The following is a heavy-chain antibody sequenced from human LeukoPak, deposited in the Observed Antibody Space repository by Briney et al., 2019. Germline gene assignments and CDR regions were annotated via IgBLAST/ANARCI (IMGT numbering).Heavy chain of an antibody. V-gene: IGHV1-69*13. CDR3: ARHGGYSNYYYYGMDV. CDR1: GGTFSSYA. J-gene: IGHJ6*02. Sequence: ASVKVSGKASGGTFSSYAISWVRQAPGQGLEWMGGIIPIFGTANYAQKFQGRVTITADESTSTAYMELSSLRSEDTAVYYCARHGGYSNYYYYGMDVWGQGTTVTVSS. CDR2: IIPIFGTA. D-gene: IGHD5-18*01.